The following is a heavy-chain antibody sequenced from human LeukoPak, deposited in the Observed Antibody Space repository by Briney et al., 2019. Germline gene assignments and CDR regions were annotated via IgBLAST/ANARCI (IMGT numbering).Heavy chain of an antibody. CDR2: INHSGST. D-gene: IGHD6-13*01. CDR3: ARRGIAVGGFDF. V-gene: IGHV4-34*01. Sequence: PSETLSLTCAVYGESFSGYYWSWIRQPPGKGLEWIGEINHSGSTNYNPSLKSRVTISVDTSKNEFSLTLSSVTAADTAVYYCARRGIAVGGFDFWGQGTLVTVSS. J-gene: IGHJ4*02. CDR1: GESFSGYY.